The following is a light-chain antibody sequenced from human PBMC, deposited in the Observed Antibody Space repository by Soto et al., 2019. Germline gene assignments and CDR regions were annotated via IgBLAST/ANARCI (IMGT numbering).Light chain of an antibody. V-gene: IGLV2-11*01. CDR2: DVS. Sequence: SALTQPRSVSGSPGQSVTISCTGTSSDVGGYDFVSWYQQHPGKAPKLMISDVSKRPSGVPDRFSGSKSGNTASLTISGLQAEDEADYYCCSDAGDLAIFGGGTK. CDR3: CSDAGDLAI. J-gene: IGLJ2*01. CDR1: SSDVGGYDF.